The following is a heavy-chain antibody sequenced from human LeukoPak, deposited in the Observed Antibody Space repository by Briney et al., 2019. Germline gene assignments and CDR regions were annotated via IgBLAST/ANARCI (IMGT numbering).Heavy chain of an antibody. CDR3: ASPRYNWNDEPGAFDI. CDR1: GGSISSYY. Sequence: PSETLSLTCTVSGGSISSYYWCWIRQPPGKGLEWIGYIYYSGSTNYNPSLKSRVTISVDTSKNQFSLKLSSVTAADTAVYYCASPRYNWNDEPGAFDIWGQGTMVTVSS. J-gene: IGHJ3*02. V-gene: IGHV4-59*12. CDR2: IYYSGST. D-gene: IGHD1-20*01.